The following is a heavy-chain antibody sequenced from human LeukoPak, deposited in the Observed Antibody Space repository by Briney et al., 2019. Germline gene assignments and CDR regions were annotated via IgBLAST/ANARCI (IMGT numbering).Heavy chain of an antibody. J-gene: IGHJ4*02. Sequence: GGSLRLSCAASGLALSIYSTDSVRQAPGKGLEWVSFISSSSGTIYYADSVKGRFTVSRDNAKNTLYLQMNSLRDEDTAVYYCARGRSGGYFDYWGQGTLVTVSS. V-gene: IGHV3-48*02. CDR3: ARGRSGGYFDY. D-gene: IGHD3-3*01. CDR1: GLALSIYS. CDR2: ISSSSGTI.